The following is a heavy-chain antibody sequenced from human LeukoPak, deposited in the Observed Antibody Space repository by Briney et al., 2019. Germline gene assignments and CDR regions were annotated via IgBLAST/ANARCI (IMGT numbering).Heavy chain of an antibody. CDR2: IIPILGTA. J-gene: IGHJ3*02. CDR3: AREGMVQTFSAFDI. D-gene: IGHD3-10*01. CDR1: GGTFSSYA. V-gene: IGHV1-69*11. Sequence: SVTVSCTASGGTFSSYAISWVRQAPGQGLEWMGRIIPILGTANYAQKFQGRVTITTDESTSTAYMELSSLRSEDTAVYYCAREGMVQTFSAFDIWGQGTMVTVSS.